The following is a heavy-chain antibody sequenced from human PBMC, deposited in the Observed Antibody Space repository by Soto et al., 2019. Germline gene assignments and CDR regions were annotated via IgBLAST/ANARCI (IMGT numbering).Heavy chain of an antibody. J-gene: IGHJ4*02. CDR2: IYYSGST. CDR1: GGSISSGGYY. Sequence: SETLSLTCTVSGGSISSGGYYWSWIRQHPGKGLEWIGYIYYSGSTYYNPSLKSRVTISVDTSKNQFSLKLSSVTAADTAVYYCARDWRIVGSFDYWGQGTLVTVSS. D-gene: IGHD1-26*01. V-gene: IGHV4-31*03. CDR3: ARDWRIVGSFDY.